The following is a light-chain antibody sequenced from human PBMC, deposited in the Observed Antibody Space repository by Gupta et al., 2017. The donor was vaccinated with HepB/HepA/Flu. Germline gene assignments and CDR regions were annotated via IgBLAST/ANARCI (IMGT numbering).Light chain of an antibody. CDR3: QQENSSSKN. J-gene: IGKJ4*01. V-gene: IGKV1-5*03. CDR2: KAS. Sequence: DIQMTQSPSTLSASVGDRVTITCRASQSISSLLAWYQQKPGKAPKLLIYKASSLESGVPSRFSGSGSGTEFTLTISSLQPDDFAYYYCQQENSSSKNFGRGTKVEIK. CDR1: QSISSL.